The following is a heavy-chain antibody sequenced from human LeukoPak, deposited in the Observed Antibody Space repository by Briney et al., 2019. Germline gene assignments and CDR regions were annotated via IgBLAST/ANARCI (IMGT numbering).Heavy chain of an antibody. J-gene: IGHJ4*02. Sequence: ASVNLSCTVSGYTLTELSIHWVRQALGKGLEWMGGFDPEDDETIYAQKFQGRVTLTEDTSTDTAHMELSSLRSEDTAVYYCATGRSGYGYVIDSWGQGTLVTVSS. CDR1: GYTLTELS. CDR2: FDPEDDET. V-gene: IGHV1-24*01. D-gene: IGHD5-18*01. CDR3: ATGRSGYGYVIDS.